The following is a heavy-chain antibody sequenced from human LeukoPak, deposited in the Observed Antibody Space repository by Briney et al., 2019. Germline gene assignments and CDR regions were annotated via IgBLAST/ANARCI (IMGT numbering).Heavy chain of an antibody. CDR1: GFTFSTFC. CDR3: ARGCYYERSGYCPFDY. V-gene: IGHV3-48*01. J-gene: IGHJ4*02. CDR2: ISGGSDSI. Sequence: GGSLRLSCTTSGFTFSTFCMNWVRQAPGMGLEWVAYISGGSDSIYYADFVKGRFTISRDNSKNTLYLQMNSLRADDTAVYYCARGCYYERSGYCPFDYWGPGTLVTVSS. D-gene: IGHD3-22*01.